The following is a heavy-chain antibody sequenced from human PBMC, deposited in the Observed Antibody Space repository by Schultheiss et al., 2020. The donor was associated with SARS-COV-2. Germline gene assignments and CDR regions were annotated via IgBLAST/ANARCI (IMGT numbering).Heavy chain of an antibody. D-gene: IGHD3-3*01. CDR3: ASPRGIFGVEQDDAFDI. Sequence: SETLSLTCAVYGGSFSGYYWSWIRQPPGKGLEWIGEINHSGSTNYNPSLKSRVTISVDTSKNQFSLKLSSVTAADTAVYYCASPRGIFGVEQDDAFDIWGQGTMVTVSS. CDR2: INHSGST. CDR1: GGSFSGYY. V-gene: IGHV4-34*01. J-gene: IGHJ3*02.